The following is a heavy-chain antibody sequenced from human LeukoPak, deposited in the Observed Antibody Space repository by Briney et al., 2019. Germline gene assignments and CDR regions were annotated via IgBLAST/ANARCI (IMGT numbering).Heavy chain of an antibody. Sequence: GASVKVSCKASGYTFTGYYMHWVRQAPGQGLEWMGWINPNSGGTNYARKFQGRVTMTRDTSISTAYMELSRLRSDDTAVYYCARSVHIVVVTAIGYWGQGTLVTVSS. J-gene: IGHJ4*02. CDR1: GYTFTGYY. D-gene: IGHD2-21*02. CDR3: ARSVHIVVVTAIGY. CDR2: INPNSGGT. V-gene: IGHV1-2*02.